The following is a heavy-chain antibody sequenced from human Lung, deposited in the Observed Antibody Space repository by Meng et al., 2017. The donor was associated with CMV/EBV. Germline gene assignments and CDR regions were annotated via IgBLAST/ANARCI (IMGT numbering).Heavy chain of an antibody. CDR2: INWNGDST. D-gene: IGHD6-13*01. CDR1: GFTFDDYG. J-gene: IGHJ4*02. Sequence: GGSXRLSCAASGFTFDDYGVSWVRQVPGKGLEWVSGINWNGDSTGYADSVKGRFTISRDNAKNSLYLQMNSLRAEDTALYHCARGGSSSWRQGVFDYWGQGTLVTVSS. CDR3: ARGGSSSWRQGVFDY. V-gene: IGHV3-20*01.